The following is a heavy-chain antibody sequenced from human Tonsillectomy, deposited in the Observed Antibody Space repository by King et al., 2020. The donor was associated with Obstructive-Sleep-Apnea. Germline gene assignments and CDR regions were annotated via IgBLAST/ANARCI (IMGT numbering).Heavy chain of an antibody. CDR1: GGSISSSSYY. CDR2: IYYSGDT. D-gene: IGHD6-6*01. J-gene: IGHJ4*02. V-gene: IGHV4-39*01. CDR3: ARLKYRRTTADLFYY. Sequence: LQLQESGPGLVKPSETLSLTCTVSGGSISSSSYYWGWIRQPPGKGLEWIGNIYYSGDTYYNPSLKSRVTISVDTSKNQFSLKLSSVTAADAAVYYCARLKYRRTTADLFYYWGQGNLVTGS.